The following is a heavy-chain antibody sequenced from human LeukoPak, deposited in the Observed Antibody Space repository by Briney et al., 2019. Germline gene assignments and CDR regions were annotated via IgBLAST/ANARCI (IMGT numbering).Heavy chain of an antibody. CDR3: ARVIPLFAFDI. J-gene: IGHJ3*02. CDR1: GGSVSSGSYY. V-gene: IGHV4-61*01. Sequence: SETLSLTCTVSGGSVSSGSYYWSWIRQPPGKGLEWIGYINYSGSTNYNPSLKSRVTISVDTSKNQFSLKLSSVTAADTAVYYCARVIPLFAFDIWGQGTMVTVSS. CDR2: INYSGST. D-gene: IGHD2-2*02.